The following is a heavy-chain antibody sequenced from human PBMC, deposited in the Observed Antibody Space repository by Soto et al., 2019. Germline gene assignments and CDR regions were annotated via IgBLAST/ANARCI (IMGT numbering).Heavy chain of an antibody. Sequence: SGPTLVNPTETLTLTCTVSGFSLSNARMGVSWIRQPPGKALEWLAHIFSNDEKSYSTSLKSRLTISKDTSKSQVVLTMTNMDPVDTATYYCARIRSTVTGYYYGMDVWGQGTTVTVSS. D-gene: IGHD4-4*01. J-gene: IGHJ6*02. CDR2: IFSNDEK. CDR1: GFSLSNARMG. CDR3: ARIRSTVTGYYYGMDV. V-gene: IGHV2-26*01.